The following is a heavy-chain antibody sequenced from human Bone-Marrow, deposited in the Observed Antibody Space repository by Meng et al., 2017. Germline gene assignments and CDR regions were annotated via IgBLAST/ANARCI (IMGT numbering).Heavy chain of an antibody. CDR3: ATGAAAADH. CDR2: IETKSEGGTA. V-gene: IGHV3-15*04. CDR1: GVSFTDAW. D-gene: IGHD6-13*01. Sequence: DVEVVGAGGGSVQPGGSLGLSCVASGVSFTDAWMSWVRQAPGKGLEWVGRIETKSEGGTADYAAPVKGRFSISRDDSKNTLYLQMNTLISEDTGVYFCATGAAAADHWGQGTLVTVSS. J-gene: IGHJ4*02.